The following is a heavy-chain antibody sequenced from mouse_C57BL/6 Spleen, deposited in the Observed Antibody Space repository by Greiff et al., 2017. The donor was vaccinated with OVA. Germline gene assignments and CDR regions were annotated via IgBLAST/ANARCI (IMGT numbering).Heavy chain of an antibody. Sequence: EVQLVESGGGLVQPGGSLKLSCAASGIAFSRYWMSWVRRAPGKGLEWIGEINPDSSTINYAPSLKDKFIISRDNAKNTLYLQMSKVRTEDTALYYCARQKDAMDYWGQGTSVTVSS. CDR3: ARQKDAMDY. CDR1: GIAFSRYW. J-gene: IGHJ4*01. CDR2: INPDSSTI. V-gene: IGHV4-1*01.